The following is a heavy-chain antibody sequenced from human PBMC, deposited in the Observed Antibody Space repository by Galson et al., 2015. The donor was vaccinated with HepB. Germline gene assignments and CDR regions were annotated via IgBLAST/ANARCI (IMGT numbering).Heavy chain of an antibody. Sequence: SETLSLTCAVYGGSFSGYYWSWIRQSPGKGLEWIGEINPSGTTKYNPSLTSRVTISVDTPKNQISLKLSSVTAADTAVYYCARSYYFGSGTYNFLLAFYFDNWGQGTLVTVSS. V-gene: IGHV4-34*01. CDR3: ARSYYFGSGTYNFLLAFYFDN. CDR1: GGSFSGYY. D-gene: IGHD3-10*01. CDR2: INPSGTT. J-gene: IGHJ4*02.